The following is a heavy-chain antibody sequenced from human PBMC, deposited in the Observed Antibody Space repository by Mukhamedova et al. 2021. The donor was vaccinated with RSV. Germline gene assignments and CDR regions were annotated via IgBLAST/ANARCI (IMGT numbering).Heavy chain of an antibody. CDR2: IRSQGYGGTV. D-gene: IGHD3-3*01. V-gene: IGHV3-49*02. CDR3: THLSEWPNYYFDV. J-gene: IGHJ2*01. Sequence: GLEWVGFIRSQGYGGTVEYAASVRDRFAISRDDSKNMAYLQMNDLKADDTAVYYCTHLSEWPNYYFDVWGRDTLVTVSS.